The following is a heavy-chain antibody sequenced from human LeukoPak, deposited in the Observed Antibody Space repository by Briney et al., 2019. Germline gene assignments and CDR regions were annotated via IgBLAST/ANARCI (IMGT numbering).Heavy chain of an antibody. CDR1: GYTFTSYA. V-gene: IGHV1-3*01. J-gene: IGHJ6*04. CDR2: INAGNGNT. CDR3: ARVGKWGGYDSGRFNYYYGMDV. D-gene: IGHD5-12*01. Sequence: ASVKVSCKASGYTFTSYAMHWVRQAPGQRLEWMGWINAGNGNTKYSRKFQGRVTITRDTSASTAYMELSGLRSEDTAVYYCARVGKWGGYDSGRFNYYYGMDVWGKGTTVTVSS.